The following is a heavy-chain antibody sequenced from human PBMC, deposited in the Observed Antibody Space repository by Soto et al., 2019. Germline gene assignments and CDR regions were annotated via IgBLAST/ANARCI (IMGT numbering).Heavy chain of an antibody. Sequence: QVQLVQSGAEVKKPGASVKVSCKASGYTFTHYYIHWVRQAPGQGLEWMGMINPSGGSPAYAQKFQGRGTKTTDTSTTKVYMELSSLRSDDTAVYYCARPPFPGCINGVCYPCDHWGQGTLVTVSS. V-gene: IGHV1-46*01. J-gene: IGHJ4*02. CDR2: INPSGGSP. CDR3: ARPPFPGCINGVCYPCDH. D-gene: IGHD2-8*01. CDR1: GYTFTHYY.